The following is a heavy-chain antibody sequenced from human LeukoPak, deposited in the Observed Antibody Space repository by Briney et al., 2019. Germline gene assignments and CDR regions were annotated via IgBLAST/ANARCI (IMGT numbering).Heavy chain of an antibody. CDR2: ISYDGSNK. CDR1: GFTFSSYA. V-gene: IGHV3-30*04. Sequence: GGSLRFSCAASGFTFSSYAMHWVRQAPGKGLEWVADISYDGSNKYYADSVKGRFTISRDNSKNTLYLQMNSLRAEDTAVYYCARGIAYLDYWGQGTLVTVSS. J-gene: IGHJ4*02. CDR3: ARGIAYLDY.